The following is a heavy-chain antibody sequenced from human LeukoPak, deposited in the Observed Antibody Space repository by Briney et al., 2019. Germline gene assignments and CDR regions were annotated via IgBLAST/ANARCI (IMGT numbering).Heavy chain of an antibody. CDR2: IYHSGST. Sequence: SETLSLTCAVSGGSISSGGYSWSWIRQPPGKGLEWIGYIYHSGSTYYNPSLKSRVTISVDRSKNQFSLKLSSVTAADTAVYYCARVIAAAGTVLFDYWGQGTLVTVSS. J-gene: IGHJ4*02. CDR1: GGSISSGGYS. D-gene: IGHD6-13*01. CDR3: ARVIAAAGTVLFDY. V-gene: IGHV4-30-2*01.